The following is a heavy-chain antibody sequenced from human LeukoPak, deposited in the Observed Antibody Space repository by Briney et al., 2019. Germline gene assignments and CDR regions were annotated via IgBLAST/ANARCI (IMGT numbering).Heavy chain of an antibody. V-gene: IGHV3-9*01. CDR2: ISWNSGSI. D-gene: IGHD3-9*01. J-gene: IGHJ6*03. CDR1: GFTFDDYA. Sequence: PGGSLRLSCAASGFTFDDYAMHWVRQAPGKGLEWVSGISWNSGSIGYADSVKGRFTISRDNAKNSLYLQMNSLRAEDTAVYYCARGGFDWLLFNYYYYMDVWGKGTTVTISS. CDR3: ARGGFDWLLFNYYYYMDV.